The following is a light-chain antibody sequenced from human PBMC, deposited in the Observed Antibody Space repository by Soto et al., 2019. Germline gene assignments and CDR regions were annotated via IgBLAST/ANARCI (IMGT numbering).Light chain of an antibody. CDR2: DAS. CDR3: QQYDNLPRFT. V-gene: IGKV1-33*01. CDR1: QDISNY. Sequence: DIQMTQSPSSLSASVGDRVTITCQASQDISNYLNWYQQKPGKAPKLLIYDASNLETGVPSRFSGRGSGTDFTFTISSLQPEDIGTYYCQQYDNLPRFTFGPGTKVDIK. J-gene: IGKJ3*01.